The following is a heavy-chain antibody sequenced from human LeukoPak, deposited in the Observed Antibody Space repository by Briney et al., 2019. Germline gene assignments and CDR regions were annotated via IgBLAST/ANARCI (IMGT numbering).Heavy chain of an antibody. D-gene: IGHD6-19*01. CDR1: GFTFSNAW. V-gene: IGHV3-15*07. J-gene: IGHJ3*02. CDR3: TTDSHSSGWYNLYAFDI. CDR2: IKSKTDGGTT. Sequence: GGSLRLSCAASGFTFSNAWMNWVRQAPGKGLEWVGRIKSKTDGGTTDYAAPVKGRFTISRDDSKNTLYLQMNSRKTEDTAVYYCTTDSHSSGWYNLYAFDIWGQGTMVTVSS.